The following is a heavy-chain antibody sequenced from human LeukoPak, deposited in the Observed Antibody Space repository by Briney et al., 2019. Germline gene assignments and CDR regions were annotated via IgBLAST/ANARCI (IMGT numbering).Heavy chain of an antibody. D-gene: IGHD1-26*01. CDR1: GFTFSSYA. CDR3: AKIAGGGATSY. V-gene: IGHV3-23*01. J-gene: IGHJ4*02. Sequence: GGSLRLSCAASGFTFSSYAMSWVRQAPGKGLEWVSAISGSGGGTYYADSVKGRFTISRDNSKNTLYLQMSSLRAEDTAVYHCAKIAGGGATSYWGQGTLVTVSS. CDR2: ISGSGGGT.